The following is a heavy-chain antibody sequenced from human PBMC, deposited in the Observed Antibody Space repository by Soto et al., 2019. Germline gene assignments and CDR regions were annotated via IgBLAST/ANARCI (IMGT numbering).Heavy chain of an antibody. CDR1: GFTFSSYD. D-gene: IGHD1-26*01. Sequence: GGSLRLSCAASGFTFSSYDMHWVRQATGKGLEWVSAIGTAGDTYYPGSVKGRFTISRENAKNSLYLQMNSLRAEDTAVYYCARGYSGSHYDYWGQGTLVTVSS. V-gene: IGHV3-13*01. CDR2: IGTAGDT. J-gene: IGHJ4*02. CDR3: ARGYSGSHYDY.